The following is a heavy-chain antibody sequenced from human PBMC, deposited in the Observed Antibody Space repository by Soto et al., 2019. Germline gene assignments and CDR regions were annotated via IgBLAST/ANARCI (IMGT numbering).Heavy chain of an antibody. Sequence: EVQLVESGGDLVQPGRSLRLSCAASGFSFGDFGMHWVRQAPGKGLEWVSGISWKSASIGYADSVKGRFTISRDNAKKSLYLQMNSLSAEDTALYHCEKSRGGTANGLDVWGQGTTVTVSS. D-gene: IGHD2-15*01. J-gene: IGHJ6*02. V-gene: IGHV3-9*01. CDR2: ISWKSASI. CDR3: EKSRGGTANGLDV. CDR1: GFSFGDFG.